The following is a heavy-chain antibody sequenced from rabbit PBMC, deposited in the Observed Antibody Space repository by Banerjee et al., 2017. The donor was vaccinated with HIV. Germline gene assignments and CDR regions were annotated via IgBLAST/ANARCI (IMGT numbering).Heavy chain of an antibody. CDR2: IYTSGGST. Sequence: QEQLKETGGGLVQPGGSLTLSCKASGIDFSNYYYMCWVRQAPGKGLELIACIYTSGGSTWYASWVNGRFSISRSTSLNTVDLKMTSLTAADTATYFCAHSPGYGSFKLWGPGTLVTVS. J-gene: IGHJ4*01. CDR3: AHSPGYGSFKL. D-gene: IGHD7-1*01. V-gene: IGHV1S43*01. CDR1: GIDFSNYYY.